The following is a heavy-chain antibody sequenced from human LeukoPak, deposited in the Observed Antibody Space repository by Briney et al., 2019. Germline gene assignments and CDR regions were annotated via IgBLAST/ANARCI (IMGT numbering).Heavy chain of an antibody. J-gene: IGHJ4*02. CDR1: GGSISSSSYY. CDR2: IYYSGST. Sequence: KPSETLSLTCTVSGGSISSSSYYWGWIRQPPGKGLEWIGSIYYSGSTYYNPSLKSRVTISVDTSKNQFSLKLSSVTAADTAVYYCARSLSIAAAGIDYWGQGTLVTVSS. V-gene: IGHV4-39*07. D-gene: IGHD6-13*01. CDR3: ARSLSIAAAGIDY.